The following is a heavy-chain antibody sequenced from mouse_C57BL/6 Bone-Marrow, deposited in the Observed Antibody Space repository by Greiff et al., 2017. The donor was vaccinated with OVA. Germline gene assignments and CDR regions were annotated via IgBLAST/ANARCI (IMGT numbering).Heavy chain of an antibody. J-gene: IGHJ3*01. D-gene: IGHD1-1*01. CDR1: GFSLTSYG. V-gene: IGHV2-2*01. CDR2: IWSGGST. Sequence: VKLMESGPGLVQPSQSLSITCTVSGFSLTSYGVHWVRQSPGKGLEWLGVIWSGGSTDYNAAFISRLSISKDNSKSQVFFKMNSLQADDTAIYYCARGGYYGSSFAYWGQGTLVTVSA. CDR3: ARGGYYGSSFAY.